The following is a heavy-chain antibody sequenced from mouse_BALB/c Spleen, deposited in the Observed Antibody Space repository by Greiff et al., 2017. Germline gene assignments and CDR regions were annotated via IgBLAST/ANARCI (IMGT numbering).Heavy chain of an antibody. CDR2: IRSKSNNYAT. D-gene: IGHD3-3*01. CDR1: GFTFNTYA. J-gene: IGHJ3*01. CDR3: VRHGWDRGFAY. Sequence: EVQVVESGGGLVQPKGSLKLSCAASGFTFNTYAMNWVRQAPGKGLEWVARIRSKSNNYATYYADSVKDRFTISRDDSQSMLHLQMNNLKTEDTAMYYCVRHGWDRGFAYWGQGTLVTVSA. V-gene: IGHV10-1*02.